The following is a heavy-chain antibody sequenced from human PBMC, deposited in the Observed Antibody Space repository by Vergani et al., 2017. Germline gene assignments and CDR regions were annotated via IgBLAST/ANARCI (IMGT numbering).Heavy chain of an antibody. CDR1: GFTFSSYG. V-gene: IGHV3-30*03. J-gene: IGHJ6*03. CDR2: ISYDGSNK. CDR3: ACAGNEYSSSYDYMDV. D-gene: IGHD6-6*01. Sequence: QVQLVESGGGVVQPGRSLRLSCAASGFTFSSYGMHWVRQAPGKGLEWVTVISYDGSNKYYADSVKGRFTISRDNSKNTLYLQMNRLRAEDTAVYYCACAGNEYSSSYDYMDVWGKGTTVTVSS.